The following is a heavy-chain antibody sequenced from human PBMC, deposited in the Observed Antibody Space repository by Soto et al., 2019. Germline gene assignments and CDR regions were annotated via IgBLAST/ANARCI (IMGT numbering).Heavy chain of an antibody. V-gene: IGHV1-2*02. CDR2: INPNSGDT. J-gene: IGHJ4*02. Sequence: GASVKVSCKASGYTFTGYYIHWVRQAPGQGLEWMGWINPNSGDTNYAQKFQGRVTMTRDTSIRTAYMELSRVRSDDTAVYYCARALATDYWGQGTQVTVSS. CDR3: ARALATDY. CDR1: GYTFTGYY.